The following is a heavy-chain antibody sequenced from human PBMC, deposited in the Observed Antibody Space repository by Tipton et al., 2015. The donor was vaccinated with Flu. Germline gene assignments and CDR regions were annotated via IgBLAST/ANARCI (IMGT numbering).Heavy chain of an antibody. V-gene: IGHV4-4*07. CDR3: ARGAGSGTYVIYDY. D-gene: IGHD3-10*01. J-gene: IGHJ4*02. CDR2: IYTSGTA. CDR1: GDSMSSYY. Sequence: TLSLTCTVSGDSMSSYYWSWIRQPAGKGLEWIGRIYTSGTAIYSPSLRSRVSMSIHTSKNNFSLTLRSVTAADTAVYYCARGAGSGTYVIYDYWGQGTLVTVSS.